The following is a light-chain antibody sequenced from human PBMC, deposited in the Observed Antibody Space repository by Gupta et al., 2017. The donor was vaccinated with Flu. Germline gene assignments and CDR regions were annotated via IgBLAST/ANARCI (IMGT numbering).Light chain of an antibody. V-gene: IGKV3-20*01. J-gene: IGKJ1*01. CDR1: QSISSSF. CDR2: GAS. Sequence: EIVLTQSPDTLSLSPGATATLSCRASQSISSSFLGWYQQKPGQPPRLLIFGASRRATGIPDRFSGSGSGTDFTLTISGLEPEDCAVYFCQQYGTSPWPFGQGTKVEIK. CDR3: QQYGTSPWP.